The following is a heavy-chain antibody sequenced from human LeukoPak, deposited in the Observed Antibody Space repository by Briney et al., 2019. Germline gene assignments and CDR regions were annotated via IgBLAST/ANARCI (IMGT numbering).Heavy chain of an antibody. CDR2: IWYDGSNK. CDR1: GFTFSSYG. Sequence: PGGSLRLSCAASGFTFSSYGMHWVRQAPGKGLEWVAVIWYDGSNKYYADSVKGRFTISRDNSKNTLYLQMNSLRAEDTAVYYCARGLGTYPEIPLDYWGQGTLVAVSS. J-gene: IGHJ4*02. D-gene: IGHD3-16*02. V-gene: IGHV3-33*01. CDR3: ARGLGTYPEIPLDY.